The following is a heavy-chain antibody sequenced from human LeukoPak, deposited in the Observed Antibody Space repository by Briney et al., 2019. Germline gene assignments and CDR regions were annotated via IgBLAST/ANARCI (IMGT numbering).Heavy chain of an antibody. CDR1: GGSISSSSYY. CDR3: ARGAEGVDYYYDSRPSGGTWAQHTFDI. J-gene: IGHJ3*02. CDR2: IYYSGST. Sequence: SETLSLTCTVSGGSISSSSYYWGWIRQPPGKGLEWIGSIYYSGSTYYNPSLKSRVTISVDTSKNQFSLKLSSVTAADTAVYYCARGAEGVDYYYDSRPSGGTWAQHTFDIWGQGTMVTVSS. D-gene: IGHD3-22*01. V-gene: IGHV4-39*07.